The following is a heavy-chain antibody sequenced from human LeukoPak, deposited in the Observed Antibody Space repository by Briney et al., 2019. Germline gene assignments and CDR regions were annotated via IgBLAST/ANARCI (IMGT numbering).Heavy chain of an antibody. CDR2: INPNSGGT. D-gene: IGHD6-19*01. V-gene: IGHV1-2*06. CDR3: AREYSSGIPEY. J-gene: IGHJ4*02. CDR1: GYTFTSYG. Sequence: ASVKVSCKASGYTFTSYGISWVRQAPGQGLEWMGRINPNSGGTNYAQKFQGRVTMTRDTSISTAYMELSRLRSDDTAVYYCAREYSSGIPEYWGQGTLVTVSS.